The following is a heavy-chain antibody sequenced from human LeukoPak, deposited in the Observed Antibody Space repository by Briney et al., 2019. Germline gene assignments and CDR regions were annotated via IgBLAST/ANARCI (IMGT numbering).Heavy chain of an antibody. CDR3: ARRGSQWGLDY. D-gene: IGHD1-26*01. CDR1: GFTFRDYY. J-gene: IGHJ4*02. Sequence: PGGSLRLSCAASGFTFRDYYMSWIRQAPGKGLEWVSYSSGSGGTIYYADSVRGRLTISRDNAKKSLYLQMNSLRAEDTAVYYCARRGSQWGLDYWGQGTLVTVSS. CDR2: SSGSGGTI. V-gene: IGHV3-11*04.